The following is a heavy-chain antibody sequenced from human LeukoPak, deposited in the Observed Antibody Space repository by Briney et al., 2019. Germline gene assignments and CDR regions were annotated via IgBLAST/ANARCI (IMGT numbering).Heavy chain of an antibody. Sequence: GGSLRLSCAASGFTFSDYYMSWIRQAPGKGLEWVSYISSSGSTIYYADSVKGRFTISRDNAKNSLYLQMNSLRAEDTAVYYCARAITMVRGVNWFDPWGQGTLVTVSS. D-gene: IGHD3-10*01. CDR3: ARAITMVRGVNWFDP. CDR2: ISSSGSTI. J-gene: IGHJ5*02. CDR1: GFTFSDYY. V-gene: IGHV3-11*01.